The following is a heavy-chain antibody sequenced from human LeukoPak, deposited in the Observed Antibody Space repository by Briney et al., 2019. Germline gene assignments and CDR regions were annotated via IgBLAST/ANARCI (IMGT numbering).Heavy chain of an antibody. D-gene: IGHD3-10*01. CDR2: IKKDGGDK. CDR3: ARGLWYY. V-gene: IGHV3-7*01. J-gene: IGHJ4*02. Sequence: PGGSLRLSCVASGFNFSNYWMSWVRQAPGKGLEWVANIKKDGGDKYYADSVKGRFTISRDNTKNSLYLQVNGLRVEDTAIYYCARGLWYYWGQGTLVTVSS. CDR1: GFNFSNYW.